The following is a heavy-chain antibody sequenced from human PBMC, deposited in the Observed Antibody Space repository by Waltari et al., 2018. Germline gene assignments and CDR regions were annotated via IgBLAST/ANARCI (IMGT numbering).Heavy chain of an antibody. D-gene: IGHD3-10*02. CDR3: ARVTAAVWGAPGYFDL. Sequence: QVQLVQSGAEVKKPGASVKVSCKASGYTFTGYYMHWVRQAPGQGLEWMGWINPNSGGTNYAQKFQGRVTMTRDTSISTASMELSRLRSDDTAVYYCARVTAAVWGAPGYFDLWGRGTLVTVSS. J-gene: IGHJ2*01. CDR1: GYTFTGYY. V-gene: IGHV1-2*02. CDR2: INPNSGGT.